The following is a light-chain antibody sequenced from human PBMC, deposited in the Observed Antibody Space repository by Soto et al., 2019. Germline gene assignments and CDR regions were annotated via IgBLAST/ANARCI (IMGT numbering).Light chain of an antibody. CDR1: SSDVGGYNY. V-gene: IGLV2-8*01. CDR3: SSYAGSNHS. CDR2: EVS. J-gene: IGLJ1*01. Sequence: QSALTQPPSASGSPGQSVTISCTGTSSDVGGYNYVSWYQQHPGKAPKLMIYEVSKRPSGVPDRFSGSKSGNTASLTVSGLQAEDEADYYCSSYAGSNHSFGTGTKVTVL.